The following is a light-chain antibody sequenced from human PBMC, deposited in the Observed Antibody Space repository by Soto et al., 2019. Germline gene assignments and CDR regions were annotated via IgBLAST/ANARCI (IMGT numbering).Light chain of an antibody. J-gene: IGKJ5*01. CDR2: AAS. CDR1: QGISSY. Sequence: IQLTHSPSSLSASVGDRVTITSRASQGISSYLAWYQQKPRKAPKLLIYAASTLQSGVPSRFSGSGSGTDFTLTISSLQPEDFATYYCQQLNSYPQTFGQGTRLEIK. CDR3: QQLNSYPQT. V-gene: IGKV1-9*01.